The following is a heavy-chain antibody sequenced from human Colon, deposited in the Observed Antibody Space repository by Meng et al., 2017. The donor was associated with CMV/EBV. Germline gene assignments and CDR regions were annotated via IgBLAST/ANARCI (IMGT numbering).Heavy chain of an antibody. V-gene: IGHV3-30*02. Sequence: GGSLRLSCAASGFPYSRHGMHWVRQAPGKGLEWVAYIRYDGSNQYYLDSVKGRFTISRDNSKNTPYLQMNSLGPEDTAVYFCAKRAVAPANTAQYFAYFGTDVWGQGTTVTVSS. CDR2: IRYDGSNQ. D-gene: IGHD2-15*01. J-gene: IGHJ6*01. CDR3: AKRAVAPANTAQYFAYFGTDV. CDR1: GFPYSRHG.